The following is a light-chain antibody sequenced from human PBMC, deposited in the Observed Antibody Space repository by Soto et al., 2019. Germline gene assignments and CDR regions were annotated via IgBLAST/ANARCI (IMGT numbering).Light chain of an antibody. CDR3: SSYTPPSTV. J-gene: IGLJ1*01. CDR2: EVS. CDR1: SSDVGGYNY. V-gene: IGLV2-14*01. Sequence: QSALTQPASVSGSPGQSITISCTGTSSDVGGYNYVSWYQQHPGKAPKLMIYEVSNRPSGVSNRFSGSKSGNTASLTISGPQAEDEADYYCSSYTPPSTVFGTGTKLTVL.